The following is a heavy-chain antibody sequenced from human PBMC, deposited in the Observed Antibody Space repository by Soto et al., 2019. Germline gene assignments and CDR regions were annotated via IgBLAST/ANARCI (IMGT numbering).Heavy chain of an antibody. Sequence: QVQLQESGPRLVKPSATLSLTCTVSGGSITSSYWSWIRRPPGKGLEWIADIYDTGISGYTPSTSYNPSLKSRVTMSVDTSKSQFSLKLTSVTAADTAVYCCARGEDAFFYYGLDVWGQGITVTVSS. CDR2: IYDTGISGYTPST. CDR3: ARGEDAFFYYGLDV. J-gene: IGHJ6*02. CDR1: GGSITSSY. V-gene: IGHV4-59*01.